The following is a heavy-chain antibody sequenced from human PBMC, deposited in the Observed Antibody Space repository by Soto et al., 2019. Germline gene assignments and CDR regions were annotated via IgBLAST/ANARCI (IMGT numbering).Heavy chain of an antibody. V-gene: IGHV3-23*01. CDR3: AKGGIVVVTAKDV. D-gene: IGHD2-21*02. CDR2: ISGSGGST. CDR1: GFTFSSYA. J-gene: IGHJ6*02. Sequence: HPGGSLRLSCAASGFTFSSYAMSWVRQAPGKGLEWVSAISGSGGSTYYADSVKGRFTISRDNSKNTLYLQMNSLRAEDTAVYYCAKGGIVVVTAKDVWGQGTTVTVSS.